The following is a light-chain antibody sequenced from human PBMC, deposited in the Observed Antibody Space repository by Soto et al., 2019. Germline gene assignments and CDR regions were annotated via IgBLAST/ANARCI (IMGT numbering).Light chain of an antibody. Sequence: QSALTQPASVSESPGQSITISCTASSSHIGSSNLVSWYQHHSGKAPKLIIYEGNKRPSGVSNRFSGSKSGKTASLTISGLQAEDEGTYYCCSYAGSSPLYVFGTGTKVTVL. CDR2: EGN. J-gene: IGLJ1*01. CDR1: SSHIGSSNL. CDR3: CSYAGSSPLYV. V-gene: IGLV2-23*01.